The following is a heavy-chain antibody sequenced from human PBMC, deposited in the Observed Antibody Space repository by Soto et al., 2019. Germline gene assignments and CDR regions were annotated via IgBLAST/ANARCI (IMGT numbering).Heavy chain of an antibody. D-gene: IGHD6-13*01. CDR1: GFTFSSYA. J-gene: IGHJ6*02. Sequence: EVQLLESGGGLVQPGGSLRLSCAASGFTFSSYAMSWVRQAPGKGLEWVSAISGSGGSTYYADSVKGRFTISRDNSKNTLYLQMNSRRAEDKAVYYCAKGGDGSSWVQYYYYYYGMDVWGQGTTVTVSS. CDR3: AKGGDGSSWVQYYYYYYGMDV. V-gene: IGHV3-23*01. CDR2: ISGSGGST.